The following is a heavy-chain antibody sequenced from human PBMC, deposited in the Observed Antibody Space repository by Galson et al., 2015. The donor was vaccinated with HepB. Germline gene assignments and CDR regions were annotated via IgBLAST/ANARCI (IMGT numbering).Heavy chain of an antibody. CDR1: GGPISSGGYA. Sequence: TLSLPCAVSGGPISSGGYAWRWIRQPPGKGLEWIGYIYHSGITSYSPSLKSRVTISVDSSKNQFSLKLNSVTAADSAVYYCGRGRSWNAADEYYYGMDVWGQGTTVTVSS. V-gene: IGHV4-30-2*01. J-gene: IGHJ6*02. CDR2: IYHSGIT. CDR3: GRGRSWNAADEYYYGMDV. D-gene: IGHD1-1*01.